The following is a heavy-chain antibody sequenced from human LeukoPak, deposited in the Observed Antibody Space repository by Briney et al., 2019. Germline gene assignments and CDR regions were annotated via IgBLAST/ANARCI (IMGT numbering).Heavy chain of an antibody. CDR2: INPNSGGS. V-gene: IGHV1-2*06. D-gene: IGHD3-22*01. J-gene: IGHJ4*02. CDR1: GYTFTDYY. Sequence: ASVKVSCKASGYTFTDYYMHWVRQAPGQGLEWMGRINPNSGGSNYAQKLQGRVTMTTDTSTSTAYMELRSLRSDDTAVYYCASFYDSSGYPTYYFDYWGQGTLVTVSS. CDR3: ASFYDSSGYPTYYFDY.